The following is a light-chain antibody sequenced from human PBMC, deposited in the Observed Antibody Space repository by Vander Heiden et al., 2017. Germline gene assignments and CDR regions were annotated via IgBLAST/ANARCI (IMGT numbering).Light chain of an antibody. J-gene: IGLJ3*02. CDR1: SRGVGRYNL. Sequence: QSALTQPASGAGSPGQQFTIPGTGTSRGVGRYNLVSLYNQHHGKAPKLMFYDVSNRPSGVSNRFSGSKSGNTASLTISGLQAEDEADYYCCSYAGSSTFGVFGGGTKLTVL. V-gene: IGLV2-23*02. CDR2: DVS. CDR3: CSYAGSSTFGV.